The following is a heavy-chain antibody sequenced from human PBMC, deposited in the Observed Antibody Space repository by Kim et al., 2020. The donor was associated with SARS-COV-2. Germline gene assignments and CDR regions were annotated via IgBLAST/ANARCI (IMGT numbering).Heavy chain of an antibody. CDR1: GGSISSYY. J-gene: IGHJ2*01. CDR2: IYYSGST. V-gene: IGHV4-59*13. CDR3: GRADHRDSSGYYPYWYFDL. D-gene: IGHD3-22*01. Sequence: SETLSLTCTVSGGSISSYYWSWIRQPPGKGLEWIGYIYYSGSTNYNPSLKSRVTISVDTSKNQFSLKLSSVTAADTAVYYCGRADHRDSSGYYPYWYFDLWGHGTLVTVSS.